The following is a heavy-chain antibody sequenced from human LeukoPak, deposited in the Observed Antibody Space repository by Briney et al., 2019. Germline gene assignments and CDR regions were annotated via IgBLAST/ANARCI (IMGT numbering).Heavy chain of an antibody. Sequence: GGSLRLSCAASEFTFDNYAMSWVRQAPGKGLEWVSVISGSGYYSYYADSVKGRFTVSRDNSKTALYLQMNSLRADDTAVYYCAKGGPTGSNYFDFWGQGTLVTVSS. CDR1: EFTFDNYA. V-gene: IGHV3-23*01. J-gene: IGHJ4*02. D-gene: IGHD1-26*01. CDR3: AKGGPTGSNYFDF. CDR2: ISGSGYYS.